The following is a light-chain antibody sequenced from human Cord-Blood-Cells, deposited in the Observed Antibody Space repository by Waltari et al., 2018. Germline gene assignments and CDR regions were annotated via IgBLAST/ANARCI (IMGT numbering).Light chain of an antibody. V-gene: IGKV4-1*01. Sequence: DIVMTQSPDSLAVSLGERATIKCKSSQSVLYSANNKNYLDWYQQKPGQPPKLLIYWASTRESGVPDRFSGSGSGTDFTRTISSLQAEDVAVYYCQQYYSTPHTFGQGTKLEIK. CDR1: QSVLYSANNKNY. J-gene: IGKJ2*01. CDR3: QQYYSTPHT. CDR2: WAS.